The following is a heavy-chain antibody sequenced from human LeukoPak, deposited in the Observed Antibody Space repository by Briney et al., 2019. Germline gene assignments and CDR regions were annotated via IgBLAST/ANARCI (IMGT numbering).Heavy chain of an antibody. CDR1: GFTFSDYH. CDR3: ARDPLQSRGWNWFLDL. D-gene: IGHD6-19*01. J-gene: IGHJ2*01. CDR2: ISTSGNTI. V-gene: IGHV3-11*01. Sequence: PGGSLRLSCAPSGFTFSDYHMSWIRLAPGKGLEWVAYISTSGNTIYYADSVKGRFVISRDNADHSLYLQMNSLRVEDSAMYYCARDPLQSRGWNWFLDLWGRGTLVTVSS.